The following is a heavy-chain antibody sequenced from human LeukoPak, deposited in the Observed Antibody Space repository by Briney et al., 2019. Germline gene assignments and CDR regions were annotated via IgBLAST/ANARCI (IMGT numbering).Heavy chain of an antibody. CDR2: INAGNGNT. V-gene: IGHV1-3*01. CDR1: GYTFTRYY. D-gene: IGHD3-22*01. CDR3: ARARYSSGYYFDY. Sequence: ASVKVSCKASGYTFTRYYMHWARQAPGQRLEWMGWINAGNGNTKYSQKFQGRVTITRDTSASTAYMELSSLRSEDTAVYYCARARYSSGYYFDYWGQGTLVTVSS. J-gene: IGHJ4*02.